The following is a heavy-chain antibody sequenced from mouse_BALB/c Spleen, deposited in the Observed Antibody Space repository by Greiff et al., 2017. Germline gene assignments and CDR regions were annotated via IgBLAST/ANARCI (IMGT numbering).Heavy chain of an antibody. V-gene: IGHV5-12-2*01. CDR2: ISNGGGST. J-gene: IGHJ2*01. CDR3: ARRDGNYGYFDY. D-gene: IGHD2-1*01. CDR1: GFTFSSYT. Sequence: EVQRVESGGGLVQPGGSLKLSCAASGFTFSSYTMSWVRQTPEQRLEWVAYISNGGGSTYYPDTVKGRFTISRDNAKNTLYLQMSSLKSEDTAMYYCARRDGNYGYFDYWGQGTTLTVSS.